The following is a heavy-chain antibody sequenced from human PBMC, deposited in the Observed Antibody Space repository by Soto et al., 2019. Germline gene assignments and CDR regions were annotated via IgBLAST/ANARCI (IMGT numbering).Heavy chain of an antibody. CDR2: MNPNTGYT. J-gene: IGHJ6*02. CDR1: GYTVTGYD. CDR3: ARSPWLVVPAAPEYYYGMDV. V-gene: IGHV1-8*01. D-gene: IGHD2-2*01. Sequence: ASVKVSCKASGYTVTGYDIHWVRQATGQGLEWMGWMNPNTGYTANAQKFQGRVTMTRNISISTVYMELNSLRAEDKAVYYCARSPWLVVPAAPEYYYGMDVWGQGTTVTVSS.